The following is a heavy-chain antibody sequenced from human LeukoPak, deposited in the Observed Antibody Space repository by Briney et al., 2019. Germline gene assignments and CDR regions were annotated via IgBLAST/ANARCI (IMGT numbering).Heavy chain of an antibody. CDR1: GFTFDDYA. CDR3: AKDLPSIAGYGMDV. CDR2: ISWNSGSI. V-gene: IGHV3-9*01. D-gene: IGHD6-13*01. J-gene: IGHJ6*02. Sequence: PGGSLRLSCAASGFTFDDYAMHWVRQAPGKGLEWVSGISWNSGSIGYADSVKGRFTISRDNAKNSLYLQMNSLRAEDTALYYCAKDLPSIAGYGMDVWGQGTTVIVSS.